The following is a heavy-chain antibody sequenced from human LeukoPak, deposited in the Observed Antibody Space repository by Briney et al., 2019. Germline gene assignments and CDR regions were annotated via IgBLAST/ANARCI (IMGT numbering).Heavy chain of an antibody. J-gene: IGHJ5*02. CDR3: ARDNSVRDEAWWFNP. V-gene: IGHV1-2*02. D-gene: IGHD5-24*01. CDR1: GYTFTAYY. Sequence: GASVKVSCKPSGYTFTAYYIHWVRQAPGQGLEWMGWVDPNSGGTISAQKFQGRVTMTKDTSISTDYLELSSLRSEDTAVYYCARDNSVRDEAWWFNPWGREPWSPSPQ. CDR2: VDPNSGGT.